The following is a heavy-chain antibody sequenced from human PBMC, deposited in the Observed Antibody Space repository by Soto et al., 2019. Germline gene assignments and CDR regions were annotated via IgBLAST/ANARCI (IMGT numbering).Heavy chain of an antibody. CDR3: ARGTGYYCEY. CDR2: ISSNGGST. Sequence: EVQLVESGGGLVQPGGSLRLSCAASGFTFSSYAMHWVRQAPGKGLEYVSAISSNGGSTYYANSVKGRFTISRDNSKNTLYLQMGRLRAEDMAVYYCARGTGYYCEYWGQGTLVTVSS. V-gene: IGHV3-64*01. J-gene: IGHJ4*02. CDR1: GFTFSSYA.